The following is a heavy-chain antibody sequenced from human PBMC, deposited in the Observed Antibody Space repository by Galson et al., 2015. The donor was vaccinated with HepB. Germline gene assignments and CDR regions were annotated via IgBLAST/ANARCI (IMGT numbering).Heavy chain of an antibody. CDR1: GLTFNAHW. D-gene: IGHD3-10*01. Sequence: SLRLSCAASGLTFNAHWMNWVRQAPGKGLEWVANIRGDGIVSYYAESVRGRFTISRDNAKNSLYLQMNGLRVDETAVYYCSREMTGSYSDWGQGTLVTVSS. CDR2: IRGDGIVS. J-gene: IGHJ4*02. V-gene: IGHV3-7*01. CDR3: SREMTGSYSD.